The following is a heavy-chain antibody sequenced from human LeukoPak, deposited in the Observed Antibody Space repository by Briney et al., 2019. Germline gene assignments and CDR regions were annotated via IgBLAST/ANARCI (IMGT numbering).Heavy chain of an antibody. CDR2: INQDGSVK. CDR3: ARIGYSSSSFDY. V-gene: IGHV3-7*01. CDR1: GFTFSNYW. D-gene: IGHD6-6*01. Sequence: PGGSLRLSCAASGFTFSNYWMTWVRQAPGKGLEWVANINQDGSVKYYVDSVKGRFTISRDNAKNSVYPHMDSPRVEDTAVYICARIGYSSSSFDYWGQGTLVTVSS. J-gene: IGHJ4*02.